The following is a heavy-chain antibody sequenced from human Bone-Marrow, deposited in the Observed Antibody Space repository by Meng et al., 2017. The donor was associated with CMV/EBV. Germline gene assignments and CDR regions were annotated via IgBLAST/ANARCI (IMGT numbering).Heavy chain of an antibody. V-gene: IGHV3-7*01. CDR1: GFTFSSFW. CDR3: ANYYAAIGYFK. D-gene: IGHD3-22*01. CDR2: IKQDGSAK. Sequence: GGSLRLSCAASGFTFSSFWMSWVRQAPGRGLEWVANIKQDGSAKNYVDSVKGRFTISRDNAKNSLYLQMNSLRDEDTAVYYCANYYAAIGYFKRGQGTLVTFSS. J-gene: IGHJ4*02.